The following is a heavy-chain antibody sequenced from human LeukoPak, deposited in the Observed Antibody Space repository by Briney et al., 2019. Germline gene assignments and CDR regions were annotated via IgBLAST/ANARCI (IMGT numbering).Heavy chain of an antibody. J-gene: IGHJ4*02. CDR3: SRDEGKWLTYYLEF. V-gene: IGHV3-7*03. CDR1: GFTFSTYS. CDR2: IKEDGSEK. Sequence: GGSLRLSCAASGFTFSTYSMSWVRQAPGKGLEWVASIKEDGSEKFYVDSVKGRFTISRDNAKKSLFLHMNSLRAEDTAVYFCSRDEGKWLTYYLEFWGQGTLVIVSS. D-gene: IGHD3-22*01.